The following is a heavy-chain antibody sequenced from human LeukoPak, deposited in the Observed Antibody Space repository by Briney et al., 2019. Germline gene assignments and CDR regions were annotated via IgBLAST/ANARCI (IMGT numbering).Heavy chain of an antibody. D-gene: IGHD3-22*01. V-gene: IGHV1-2*02. CDR2: INPNSGGT. J-gene: IGHJ6*03. CDR1: GYTFTGYY. CDR3: ATALSYYYDSSGYKPMDV. Sequence: ASVKVSCKASGYTFTGYYMHWVRQAPGQGLEWMGWINPNSGGTNYAQKFQGRVTMTRDTSISTAYMELSSLRSEDTAVYYCATALSYYYDSSGYKPMDVWGKGTTVTVSS.